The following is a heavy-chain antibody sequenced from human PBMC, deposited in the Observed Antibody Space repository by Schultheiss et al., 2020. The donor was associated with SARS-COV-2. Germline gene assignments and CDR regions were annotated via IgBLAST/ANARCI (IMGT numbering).Heavy chain of an antibody. CDR1: GFTFSSYG. Sequence: GGSLRLSCAASGFTFSSYGMHWVRQAPGKGLEWVAVIWYDGSNKYYADSVKGRFTISRDNSKNTLYLQMNSLRAEDTAVYYCAKPKWELTAGSDWGQGTLVTVSS. CDR3: AKPKWELTAGSD. D-gene: IGHD1-26*01. V-gene: IGHV3-33*06. J-gene: IGHJ4*02. CDR2: IWYDGSNK.